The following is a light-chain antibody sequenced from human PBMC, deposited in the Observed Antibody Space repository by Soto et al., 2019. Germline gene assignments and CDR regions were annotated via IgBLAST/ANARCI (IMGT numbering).Light chain of an antibody. CDR3: QQRSNWPL. V-gene: IGKV3-11*01. J-gene: IGKJ5*01. CDR1: QSVSFY. CDR2: DAS. Sequence: ETVLTQAASILFLSQGERATLSCRASQSVSFYLAWYQQKPGQAPRLLIYDASNRATGIPARFSGSGSGTDFTLTISSLEPEDFAVYYCQQRSNWPLFGQGTRLEIK.